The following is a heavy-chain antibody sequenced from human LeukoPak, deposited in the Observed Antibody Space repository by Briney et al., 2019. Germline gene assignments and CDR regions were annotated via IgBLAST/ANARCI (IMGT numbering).Heavy chain of an antibody. J-gene: IGHJ4*02. V-gene: IGHV3-7*01. CDR3: ARDKRDFWSGSYSDY. Sequence: GGSLRLSCAASGFSFSSYWMSWVRQAPGKGLEWVANIKQDGSEKYYVDFVKGRFTISRDNAKNSLYLQMNSLRAEDTALYYCARDKRDFWSGSYSDYWGQGTLVTVSS. CDR1: GFSFSSYW. CDR2: IKQDGSEK. D-gene: IGHD3-3*01.